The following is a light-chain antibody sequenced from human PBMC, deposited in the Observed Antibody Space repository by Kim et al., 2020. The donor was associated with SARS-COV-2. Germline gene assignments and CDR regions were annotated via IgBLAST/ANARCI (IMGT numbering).Light chain of an antibody. CDR3: QSYDSSLSGSV. CDR1: SSNIGSGYD. J-gene: IGLJ3*02. Sequence: QRVTISCTGSSSNIGSGYDVHWYQQLPGTSPKLLIYGNSNRPSGVPDLFSGSKSGTSASLAITGLQAEDEADYYCQSYDSSLSGSVFGGGTQLTVL. V-gene: IGLV1-40*01. CDR2: GNS.